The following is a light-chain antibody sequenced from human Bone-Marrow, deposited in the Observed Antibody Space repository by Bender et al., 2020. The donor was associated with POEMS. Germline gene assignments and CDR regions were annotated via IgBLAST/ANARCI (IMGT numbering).Light chain of an antibody. Sequence: QSALTQPASVSGSPGQSITISCTGTSSDVGGYNFVSWYQQHPGKAPKLMIYDVNNRPSGVSNRFSGSKSGNTASLTISGLQAEDEADYYCCSFTSSSSTLVLFGPGTKVTVL. CDR1: SSDVGGYNF. CDR3: CSFTSSSSTLVL. J-gene: IGLJ1*01. CDR2: DVN. V-gene: IGLV2-14*01.